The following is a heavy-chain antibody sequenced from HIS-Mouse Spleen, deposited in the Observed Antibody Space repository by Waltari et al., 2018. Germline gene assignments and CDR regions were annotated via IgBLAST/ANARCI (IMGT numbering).Heavy chain of an antibody. CDR1: GYTFTSYG. Sequence: QVQLVQSGAEVKKPGASVKVSCKASGYTFTSYGISWVRQAPGQGLEWMGWVSAYNGNTNYVQKLQGRVTMTTDTSTSTAYMELRSLRSDDTAVYYCARDHSSSWYYYYYGMDVWGQGTTVTVSS. V-gene: IGHV1-18*01. D-gene: IGHD6-13*01. CDR2: VSAYNGNT. J-gene: IGHJ6*02. CDR3: ARDHSSSWYYYYYGMDV.